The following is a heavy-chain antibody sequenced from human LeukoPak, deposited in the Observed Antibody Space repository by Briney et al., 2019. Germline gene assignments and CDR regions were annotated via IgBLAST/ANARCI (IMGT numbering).Heavy chain of an antibody. CDR1: GFTFSTYR. J-gene: IGHJ4*02. CDR3: ARDLMGIAYRGAFYY. CDR2: ISSSSNYI. Sequence: PGGSLRLSCTASGFTFSTYRMNWVRQAPGKGLEWVSSISSSSNYIYYADSLKGRFTISRDNAKNSLYLQMNSLRAEDTAVYYCARDLMGIAYRGAFYYWGQGTLVTVSS. V-gene: IGHV3-21*04. D-gene: IGHD6-13*01.